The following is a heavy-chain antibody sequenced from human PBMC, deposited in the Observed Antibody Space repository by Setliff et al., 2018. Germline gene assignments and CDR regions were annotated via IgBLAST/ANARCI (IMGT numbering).Heavy chain of an antibody. CDR3: ARGFDVCGGGACYTDGPYYFDY. D-gene: IGHD2-21*02. CDR2: ISTSSTII. J-gene: IGHJ4*02. V-gene: IGHV3-48*01. Sequence: GGSLRLSCAASGFTFSSYGMNWVRQAPGTGLEWISYISTSSTIIYYADSVKGRFTISRDNANHSLHLQMNSLRAEDTAVYYCARGFDVCGGGACYTDGPYYFDYWGLGTLVTVSS. CDR1: GFTFSSYG.